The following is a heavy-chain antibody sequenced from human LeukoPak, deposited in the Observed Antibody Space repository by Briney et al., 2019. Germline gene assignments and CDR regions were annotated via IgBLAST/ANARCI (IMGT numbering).Heavy chain of an antibody. CDR3: ARGENYYYYGMDV. J-gene: IGHJ6*02. CDR1: GGSFSGYY. Sequence: PSETLSLTCAVYGGSFSGYYWSWIRQPPGKGLEWIGEINHSGSTNYNPSLKSRVTISVGTSKNQFSLKLSSVTAADTAVYYCARGENYYYYGMDVWGQGTTVTVSS. CDR2: INHSGST. V-gene: IGHV4-34*01.